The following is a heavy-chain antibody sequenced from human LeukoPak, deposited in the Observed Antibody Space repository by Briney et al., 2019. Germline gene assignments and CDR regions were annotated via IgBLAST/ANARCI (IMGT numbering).Heavy chain of an antibody. Sequence: ASVKVSCKASGYTLTSYGISWVRQAPGQGLEWMGWISAYNGNTNYAQKLQGRVTMTTDTSTSTAYMELRSLRSDDPAVYYCARATGYYYYYYGMDVWGQGTTVTVSS. CDR2: ISAYNGNT. D-gene: IGHD3-9*01. V-gene: IGHV1-18*01. J-gene: IGHJ6*02. CDR1: GYTLTSYG. CDR3: ARATGYYYYYYGMDV.